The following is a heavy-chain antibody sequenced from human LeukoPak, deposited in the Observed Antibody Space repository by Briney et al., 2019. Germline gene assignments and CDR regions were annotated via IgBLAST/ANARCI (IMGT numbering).Heavy chain of an antibody. CDR1: GFTVSSNY. D-gene: IGHD2/OR15-2a*01. J-gene: IGHJ6*02. CDR2: IYSGGST. Sequence: GGSLRLSCAASGFTVSSNYMSWVRQAPGKGLEWVSLIYSGGSTYYADSVKGRFAISRDNSKNTLYLQMNSLRAEDTAAYYCARDNVIQGYYFAMDVWGQGTTVTVSS. V-gene: IGHV3-66*01. CDR3: ARDNVIQGYYFAMDV.